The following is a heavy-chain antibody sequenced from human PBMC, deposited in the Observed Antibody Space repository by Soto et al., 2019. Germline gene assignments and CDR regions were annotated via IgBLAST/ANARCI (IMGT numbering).Heavy chain of an antibody. Sequence: ASVKVSCKASGYTFTSYYMHWVRQAPGQGLEWMGIINPSGGSTSYAQKFQGRVTMTRDTSTSTVYMELSSLRSEDTAVYYCAHRPSGWYLFDYWGQGTLVTVSS. D-gene: IGHD6-19*01. CDR1: GYTFTSYY. CDR3: AHRPSGWYLFDY. CDR2: INPSGGST. J-gene: IGHJ4*02. V-gene: IGHV1-46*01.